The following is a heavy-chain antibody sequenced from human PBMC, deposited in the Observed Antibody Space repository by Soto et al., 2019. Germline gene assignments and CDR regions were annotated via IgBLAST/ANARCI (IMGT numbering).Heavy chain of an antibody. CDR3: AQVASTWKYFQH. J-gene: IGHJ1*01. CDR1: GFTFSSYA. V-gene: IGHV3-23*01. Sequence: GGSLRLSCAASGFTFSSYALSWVRQAPGEGLEWVSAISGSAASAYYADSVKGRFTISRDNSKNTLYLQMNSLRAEDTAVYYCAQVASTWKYFQHWGQGTLVTVSS. CDR2: ISGSAASA. D-gene: IGHD6-13*01.